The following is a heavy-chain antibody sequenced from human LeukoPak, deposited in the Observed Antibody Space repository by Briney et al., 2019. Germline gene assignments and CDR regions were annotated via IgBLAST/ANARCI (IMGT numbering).Heavy chain of an antibody. J-gene: IGHJ6*04. D-gene: IGHD3-10*02. V-gene: IGHV3-48*04. CDR2: TNLNSRTI. CDR3: AELGITMIGGV. CDR1: GFTFSTYG. Sequence: GGSLRLSCAASGFTFSTYGMNWVRQTPGKGLEWVSYTNLNSRTIDYADSVRGRFTISRDNAKNSLYLQMNSLRAEDTAVYYCAELGITMIGGVWGKGTTVTISS.